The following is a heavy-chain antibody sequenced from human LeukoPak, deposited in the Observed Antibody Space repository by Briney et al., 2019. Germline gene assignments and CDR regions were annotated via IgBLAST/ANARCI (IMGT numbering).Heavy chain of an antibody. V-gene: IGHV3-21*01. CDR2: ISSSSSYI. J-gene: IGHJ3*02. CDR1: GFTFTNFA. CDR3: ASELVKGNDAFDI. Sequence: GGSLRLSCAAPGFTFTNFAMHWVRQAPGKGLEWVSSISSSSSYIYYADSVKGRFTISRDNAKNSLYLQMNSLRAEDTAVYYCASELVKGNDAFDIWGQGTMVTVSS. D-gene: IGHD6-6*01.